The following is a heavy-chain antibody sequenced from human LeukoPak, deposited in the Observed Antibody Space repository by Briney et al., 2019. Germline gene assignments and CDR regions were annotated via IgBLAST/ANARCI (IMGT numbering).Heavy chain of an antibody. CDR3: ARDDYGVFDAFDI. V-gene: IGHV1-2*02. CDR2: INPNSGGT. J-gene: IGHJ3*02. D-gene: IGHD4-17*01. Sequence: GASVKVSCKASGYNFTGQYMHWVRQAPGQELEWMGWINPNSGGTNYAQKFQGRVTMTRDTSISTAYMELSRMRSDDTAVYYCARDDYGVFDAFDIWGQGTMVTVSS. CDR1: GYNFTGQY.